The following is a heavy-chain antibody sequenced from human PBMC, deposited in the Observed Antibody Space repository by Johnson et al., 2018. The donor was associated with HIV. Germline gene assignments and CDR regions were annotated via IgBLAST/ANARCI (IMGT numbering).Heavy chain of an antibody. CDR2: IRGRANTYAT. CDR3: VSTIDIVPTGRSYDAFDI. V-gene: IGHV3-73*01. D-gene: IGHD5-12*01. Sequence: VQLVESGGGLVQPGGSLELSCAASGFTFSGSAMHWVRQASGKGLEWVGRIRGRANTYATAYAASLNGSFTISRDDSTNTAYLQMNSLTPEDTAVYYCVSTIDIVPTGRSYDAFDIWGQGTLVTVSS. J-gene: IGHJ3*02. CDR1: GFTFSGSA.